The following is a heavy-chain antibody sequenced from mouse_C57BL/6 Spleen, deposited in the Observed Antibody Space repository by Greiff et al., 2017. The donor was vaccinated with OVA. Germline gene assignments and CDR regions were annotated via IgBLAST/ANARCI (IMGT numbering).Heavy chain of an antibody. CDR1: GYTFTDYE. CDR2: IDPETGGT. Sequence: QVQLQQSGAELVRPGASVTLSCKASGYTFTDYEMHWVKQTPVHGLEWIGAIDPETGGTAYNQKFKGKAILTADKSSGTAYMELRSLTSEDSAVYYCTRSDPEAWFAYWGQGTLVTVSA. J-gene: IGHJ3*01. V-gene: IGHV1-15*01. CDR3: TRSDPEAWFAY.